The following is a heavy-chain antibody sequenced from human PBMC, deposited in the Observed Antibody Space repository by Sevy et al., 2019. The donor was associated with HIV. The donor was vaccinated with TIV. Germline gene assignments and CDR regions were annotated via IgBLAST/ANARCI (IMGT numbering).Heavy chain of an antibody. CDR2: IKQDGSEK. CDR3: ARDLYYYDSITGG. J-gene: IGHJ4*02. Sequence: GGSLRLSCAASGFTFSSYWMSWVRQAPGKGLEWVANIKQDGSEKYYVDSVKGRFTISRDNAKNSLYLQMNSLRAEDTAVYYCARDLYYYDSITGGWGQGTLVTVSS. V-gene: IGHV3-7*01. CDR1: GFTFSSYW. D-gene: IGHD3-22*01.